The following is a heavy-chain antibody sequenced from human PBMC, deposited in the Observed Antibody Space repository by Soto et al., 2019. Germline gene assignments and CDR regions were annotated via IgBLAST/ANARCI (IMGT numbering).Heavy chain of an antibody. Sequence: QVHLVQSGAEVQKPGASVRISCQASGYAFTTSAIHWVRQAPGQNLEWMGWINPATGDTKYSQTVRGRVNFAVDTSATTAYLDLKSLASHDTAVYYCARAAGRSKLLPYYFDPWGQGTLVTVSS. CDR1: GYAFTTSA. J-gene: IGHJ5*02. CDR3: ARAAGRSKLLPYYFDP. D-gene: IGHD3-10*01. V-gene: IGHV1-3*01. CDR2: INPATGDT.